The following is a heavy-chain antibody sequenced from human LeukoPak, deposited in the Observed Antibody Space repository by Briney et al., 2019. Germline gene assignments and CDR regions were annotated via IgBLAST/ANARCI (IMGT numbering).Heavy chain of an antibody. CDR2: ISGSGGST. J-gene: IGHJ6*02. CDR3: AKAYDYSNYEEYYYYGMDV. D-gene: IGHD4-11*01. CDR1: GFTFSSYA. Sequence: GGSLRLSCAASGFTFSSYAMSWVRQAPVKGLEWVSAISGSGGSTYYADSVKGRFTISRDNSKNTLYLQMNSLRAEDTAVYYCAKAYDYSNYEEYYYYGMDVWGQGTTVTVSS. V-gene: IGHV3-23*01.